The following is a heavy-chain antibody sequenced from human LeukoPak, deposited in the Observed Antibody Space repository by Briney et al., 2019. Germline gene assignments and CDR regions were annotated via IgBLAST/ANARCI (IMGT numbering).Heavy chain of an antibody. CDR3: TRQRRGTYYAFDS. V-gene: IGHV3-11*01. J-gene: IGHJ4*02. CDR2: ITSGGAST. D-gene: IGHD3-16*01. Sequence: GGFLRLSCDASGFSISDYYMSWIRQSPGKGLEWISYITSGGASTNYADSVKGRFTISRDKAKNSVALQLNSLRAEDTAVYYCTRQRRGTYYAFDSWGQGTLVTVSS. CDR1: GFSISDYY.